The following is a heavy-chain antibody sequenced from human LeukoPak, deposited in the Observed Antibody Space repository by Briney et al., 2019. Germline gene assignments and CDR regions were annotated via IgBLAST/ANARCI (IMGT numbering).Heavy chain of an antibody. V-gene: IGHV1-2*02. CDR2: INPNSGGT. J-gene: IGHJ4*02. CDR3: ASTLRNYYDSSGYFDY. D-gene: IGHD3-22*01. CDR1: GYTCTGYY. Sequence: GASVKLSCKASGYTCTGYYMHWVRHAPGPGLEWMGWINPNSGGTNYAQKFQGRVTMTRDTSISTAYMELSRLRSDDTAVYYCASTLRNYYDSSGYFDYWGQGTLVTVSS.